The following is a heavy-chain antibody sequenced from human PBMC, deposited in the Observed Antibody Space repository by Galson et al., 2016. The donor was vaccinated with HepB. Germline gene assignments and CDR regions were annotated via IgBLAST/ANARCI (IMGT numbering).Heavy chain of an antibody. CDR3: ARHEVTGITIFGVDGSRYGMDV. J-gene: IGHJ6*02. CDR2: VHYSGST. V-gene: IGHV4-39*01. Sequence: SETLSITCTVSGGSISSSSYYWGWIRQPPGKGLEWLGSVHYSGSTFYNPSLKSRGTTSVDTSKNQFSLKLSSVTAGDTAVYFFARHEVTGITIFGVDGSRYGMDVWGQGTTVTVSS. CDR1: GGSISSSSYY. D-gene: IGHD3-3*01.